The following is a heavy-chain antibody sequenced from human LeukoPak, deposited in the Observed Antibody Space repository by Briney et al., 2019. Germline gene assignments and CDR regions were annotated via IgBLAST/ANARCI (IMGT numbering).Heavy chain of an antibody. D-gene: IGHD3-22*01. J-gene: IGHJ4*02. V-gene: IGHV3-23*01. CDR3: AKVVWSYYDSSGYLFDY. Sequence: GGSLRLACAASGFTFSNYAMSWVRQAPGKGLEWVSGINGNGGSTYNADSVKGRFTISRDNSKNTLYLQMNSLRAEDTAVYYCAKVVWSYYDSSGYLFDYWGQGTLVTVSS. CDR1: GFTFSNYA. CDR2: INGNGGST.